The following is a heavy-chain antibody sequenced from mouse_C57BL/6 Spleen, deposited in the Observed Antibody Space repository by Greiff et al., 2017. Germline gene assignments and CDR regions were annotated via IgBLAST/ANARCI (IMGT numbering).Heavy chain of an antibody. J-gene: IGHJ1*03. Sequence: VQLQQSGPELVKPGASVKISCKASGYSFTGYYMNWVKQSPEKSLEWIGEINPSTGGTTYNQKFKAKATLTVDKSSRTAYMQLRSLTSEDSAVYYCARRKGITTVGGYWYFDVWGTGTTVTVSS. CDR3: ARRKGITTVGGYWYFDV. V-gene: IGHV1-42*01. D-gene: IGHD1-1*01. CDR1: GYSFTGYY. CDR2: INPSTGGT.